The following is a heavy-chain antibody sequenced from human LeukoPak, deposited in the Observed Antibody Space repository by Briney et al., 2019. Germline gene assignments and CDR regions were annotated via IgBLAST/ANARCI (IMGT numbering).Heavy chain of an antibody. J-gene: IGHJ4*02. CDR3: ARDSCSSTSCLSIDDY. CDR2: INPNSGGT. D-gene: IGHD2-2*01. CDR1: GYTFIAYY. V-gene: IGHV1-2*02. Sequence: ASVKVSCKSSGYTFIAYYMHWVRQAPGQGLEWMGCINPNSGGTNYAQKFQGRVTMTRDTSISTVYMELGRLRSDDTAVYYCARDSCSSTSCLSIDDYWGQGTLVTVSS.